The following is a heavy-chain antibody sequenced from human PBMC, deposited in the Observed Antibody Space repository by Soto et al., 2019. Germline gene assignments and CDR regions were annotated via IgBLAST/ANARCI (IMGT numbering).Heavy chain of an antibody. J-gene: IGHJ1*01. CDR1: GGSISSYY. V-gene: IGHV4-59*01. CDR3: ARDGGSSGWYSQH. Sequence: SETLSLTCTVSGGSISSYYWSWIRQPPGKGLEWIGYIYYSGSTNYNPSLKSRVTISVDTSKNQFSLKLSSVTAADTAVYYCARDGGSSGWYSQHCGQGTLVTVSS. D-gene: IGHD6-19*01. CDR2: IYYSGST.